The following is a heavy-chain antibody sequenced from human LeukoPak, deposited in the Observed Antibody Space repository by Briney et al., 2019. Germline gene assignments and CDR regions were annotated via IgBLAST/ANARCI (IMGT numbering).Heavy chain of an antibody. D-gene: IGHD3-22*01. CDR2: IYHSGST. V-gene: IGHV4-34*01. Sequence: PSETLSLTCAVYGGSFSGYYWSWIRQPPGKGLEWIGSIYHSGSTYYNPSLKSRVTISVDTSKNQFSLKLSSVTAADTAVYYCARGGGYSPRAFDYWGQGTLVTVSS. CDR1: GGSFSGYY. J-gene: IGHJ4*02. CDR3: ARGGGYSPRAFDY.